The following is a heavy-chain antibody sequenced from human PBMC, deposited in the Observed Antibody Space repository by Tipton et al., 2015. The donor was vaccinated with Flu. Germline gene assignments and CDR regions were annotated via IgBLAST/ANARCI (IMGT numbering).Heavy chain of an antibody. CDR3: ASSGLGGRTYYFDY. J-gene: IGHJ4*02. Sequence: SLRLSCAASGFTFSSYAMSWVRQAPGKGLEWVSAISGSGGSTYYADSVKGRFTISRDNSKNTLYLQMNSLRAEDTAVYYCASSGLGGRTYYFDYWGQGTLVTVSS. CDR1: GFTFSSYA. CDR2: ISGSGGST. V-gene: IGHV3-23*01. D-gene: IGHD3-16*01.